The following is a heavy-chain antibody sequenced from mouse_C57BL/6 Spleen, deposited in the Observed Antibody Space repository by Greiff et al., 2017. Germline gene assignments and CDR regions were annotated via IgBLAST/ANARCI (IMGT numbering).Heavy chain of an antibody. V-gene: IGHV1-69*01. J-gene: IGHJ4*01. CDR3: ARSRYSNLVYPMDY. D-gene: IGHD2-5*01. CDR2: IDPSDSYT. CDR1: GYTFTSYW. Sequence: VQLQQPGAELVMPGASVKLSCKASGYTFTSYWMHWVKQRPGQGLEWIGEIDPSDSYTNYNQKFKGKSTLTVDKSSSTAYMQLSSLTSEDSAVDYCARSRYSNLVYPMDYWGQGTSVTVSA.